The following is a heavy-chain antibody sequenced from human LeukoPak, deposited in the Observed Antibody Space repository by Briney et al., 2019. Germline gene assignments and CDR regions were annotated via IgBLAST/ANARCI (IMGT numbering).Heavy chain of an antibody. V-gene: IGHV4-34*01. Sequence: PSETLSLTCAVYGGSFSGFYWSWIRQPPGKGLDWIGEINHSGSTNYNPSLKSRVTISVDTSKNQFSLKLSSVTAADTAVYYCARGRGAARSVDYWGQGTLVTVSS. J-gene: IGHJ4*02. D-gene: IGHD6-6*01. CDR1: GGSFSGFY. CDR3: ARGRGAARSVDY. CDR2: INHSGST.